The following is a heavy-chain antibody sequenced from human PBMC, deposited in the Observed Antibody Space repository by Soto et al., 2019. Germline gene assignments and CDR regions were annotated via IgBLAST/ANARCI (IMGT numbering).Heavy chain of an antibody. CDR3: XKVAAAGTIEYFQH. D-gene: IGHD6-13*01. CDR2: ISAYNGNT. CDR1: GYTFTSYG. J-gene: IGHJ1*01. Sequence: QVQLVQSGAEVKKPGASVKVSCKASGYTFTSYGISWVRQAPGQGLEWMGWISAYNGNTNYAQKLQGRVTMTTDTSTSTAYMELRSLRSDDTAVXXXXKVAAAGTIEYFQHWGQGTLVTVSS. V-gene: IGHV1-18*01.